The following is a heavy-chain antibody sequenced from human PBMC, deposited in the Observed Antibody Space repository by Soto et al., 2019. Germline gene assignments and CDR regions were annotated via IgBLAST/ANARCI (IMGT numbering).Heavy chain of an antibody. Sequence: GGSLRLSCAASGFTFSTYWMHWVRQVPGKGLVWVSRIESDGSTNYADCVRGRFTISRDNARDTLYLQMNDLRVEDTAVYYCARDYYYDSSGYYAGFDYWGQGTLVTVSS. V-gene: IGHV3-74*01. D-gene: IGHD3-22*01. CDR3: ARDYYYDSSGYYAGFDY. CDR2: IESDGST. CDR1: GFTFSTYW. J-gene: IGHJ4*02.